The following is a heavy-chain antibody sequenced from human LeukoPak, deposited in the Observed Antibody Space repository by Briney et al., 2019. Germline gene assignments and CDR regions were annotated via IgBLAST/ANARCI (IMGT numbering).Heavy chain of an antibody. CDR1: GGSTSNYY. J-gene: IGHJ4*02. CDR2: IYYTGST. D-gene: IGHD3-22*01. V-gene: IGHV4-59*01. Sequence: SETLSLTCTVSGGSTSNYYWSWIRQPPEKGLEYIGYIYYTGSTYYNPSLKSRVTISLDTSKNQFSLKLSSVTAADTAVYYCVRRYYYDIWGQGTLVTVSS. CDR3: VRRYYYDI.